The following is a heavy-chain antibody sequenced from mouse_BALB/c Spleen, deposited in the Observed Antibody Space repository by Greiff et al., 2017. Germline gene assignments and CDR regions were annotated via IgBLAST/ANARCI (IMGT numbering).Heavy chain of an antibody. Sequence: DVKLVESGGGLVKPGGSLKLSCAASGFTFSSYAMSWVRQTPEKRLEWVATISSGGSYTYYPDSVKGRFTISRDNAKNTLYLQMSSLRSEDTAMYYCARHEPFDYWGQGTTLTVSS. V-gene: IGHV5-9-3*01. CDR2: ISSGGSYT. CDR1: GFTFSSYA. CDR3: ARHEPFDY. J-gene: IGHJ2*01.